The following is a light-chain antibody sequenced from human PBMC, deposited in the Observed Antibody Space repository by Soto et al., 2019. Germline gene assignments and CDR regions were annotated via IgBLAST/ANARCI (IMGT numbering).Light chain of an antibody. CDR2: KAS. J-gene: IGKJ1*01. Sequence: DIQMTQAPATLSASVGAPVTSTCRANQSIYTWLAWYQHKPGKAPKFLIYKASSLEGGVPSRFSGSGSGTEFTLTISSLQPDDFATYYCQQCNSFPWTFGQGTKVDIK. CDR1: QSIYTW. V-gene: IGKV1-5*03. CDR3: QQCNSFPWT.